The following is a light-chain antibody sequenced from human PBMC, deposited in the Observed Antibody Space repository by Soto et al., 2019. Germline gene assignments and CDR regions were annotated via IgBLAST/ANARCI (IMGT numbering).Light chain of an antibody. CDR3: SSYAGDKNV. V-gene: IGLV2-8*01. CDR1: SSDVGAYNF. J-gene: IGLJ1*01. CDR2: EVT. Sequence: QSALTQPPSASGSPGQSVTISCTGTSSDVGAYNFVSWYQQHPGKAPKLIIYEVTKRPSGVPDRLAGSKSGNTASLTVSGLQDEDDGDYYCSSYAGDKNVFGTGTKVTVL.